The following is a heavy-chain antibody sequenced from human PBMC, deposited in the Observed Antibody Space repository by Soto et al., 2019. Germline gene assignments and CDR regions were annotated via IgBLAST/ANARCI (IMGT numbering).Heavy chain of an antibody. J-gene: IGHJ5*02. CDR3: GRARRLENWFDP. CDR2: INSDCNT. D-gene: IGHD5-12*01. Sequence: SETLSLTCTVSGGSLFSDYFTWTRQPAGGGLEWVGRINSDCNTNYSASLKSVVTMLVDPSRKHFSLNLTSVTAPDTASYFCGRARRLENWFDPWGPGIQVTVSS. CDR1: GGSLFSDY. V-gene: IGHV4-4*07.